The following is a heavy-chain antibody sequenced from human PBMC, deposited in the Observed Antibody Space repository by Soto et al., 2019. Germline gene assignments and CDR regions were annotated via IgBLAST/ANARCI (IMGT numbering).Heavy chain of an antibody. V-gene: IGHV3-74*01. Sequence: EVQLVESGGGLVQPGGSLRLSCAASGFTFSTYWMHWVRQAPGKGRVWVSRINNDGSSSSYADSVKGRFTISRDNAKNTLYLQMDSLRTEDTAVYYCVRGAPFDYWGQGTLVTVSS. CDR2: INNDGSSS. CDR1: GFTFSTYW. J-gene: IGHJ4*02. CDR3: VRGAPFDY.